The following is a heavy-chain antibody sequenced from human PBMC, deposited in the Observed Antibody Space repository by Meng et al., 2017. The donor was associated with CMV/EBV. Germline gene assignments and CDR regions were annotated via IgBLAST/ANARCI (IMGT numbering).Heavy chain of an antibody. V-gene: IGHV4-34*01. Sequence: SETLSLTCAVYGGSFSGYYWSWIRQPPGKGLEWIGEINHSGSTNYNPSLKSRVTISVATSKNQFSLKLSSVTAADTAVYYCARGLSSSSFDYWGQGTLVTVSS. CDR3: ARGLSSSSFDY. CDR2: INHSGST. CDR1: GGSFSGYY. J-gene: IGHJ4*02. D-gene: IGHD6-6*01.